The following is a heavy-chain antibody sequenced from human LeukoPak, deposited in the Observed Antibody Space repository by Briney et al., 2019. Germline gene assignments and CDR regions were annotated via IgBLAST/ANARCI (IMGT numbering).Heavy chain of an antibody. CDR3: ARGLYWFDP. J-gene: IGHJ5*02. V-gene: IGHV3-48*03. CDR1: GFTFSNYE. CDR2: ISNSGSNI. Sequence: PGGSLRPSCAASGFTFSNYEMNWVRQAPGKGLEWLSYISNSGSNIYYADSVKGRFTISRDNAKNSLYLQMNSLRAEDAAVYYCARGLYWFDPWGQGTLVTVSS.